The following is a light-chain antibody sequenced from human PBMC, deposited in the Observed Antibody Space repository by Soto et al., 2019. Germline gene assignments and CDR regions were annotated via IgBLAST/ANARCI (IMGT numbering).Light chain of an antibody. CDR1: QSVGSN. J-gene: IGKJ3*01. CDR2: DAS. Sequence: EIVLTQSPDTLSLSPGERAVFSCRASQSVGSNLAWYQHKPGQAPRLLIYDASKRATGIPARFSGSGSGTDFTLTIVSLEPEDFAVDYCQQRSKWPVTFGPGTTVDIK. CDR3: QQRSKWPVT. V-gene: IGKV3-11*01.